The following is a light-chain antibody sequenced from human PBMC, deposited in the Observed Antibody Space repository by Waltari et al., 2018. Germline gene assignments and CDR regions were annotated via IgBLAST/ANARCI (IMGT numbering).Light chain of an antibody. CDR2: EVT. CDR1: SSDIGGYNY. Sequence: QSALTQPASVSGSPGQSITISCTGTSSDIGGYNYVSWYQQHPGKAPKLMIYEVTNRPSGVSNRFSGSKSRNTASLTISGLQPDDEADYYCSSYTRRSTLAFGGGTKLTVL. J-gene: IGLJ2*01. V-gene: IGLV2-14*01. CDR3: SSYTRRSTLA.